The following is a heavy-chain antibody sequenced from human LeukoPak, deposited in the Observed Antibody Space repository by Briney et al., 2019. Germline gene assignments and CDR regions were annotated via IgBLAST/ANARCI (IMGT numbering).Heavy chain of an antibody. CDR2: IIPILGIA. J-gene: IGHJ6*02. CDR1: GGTFSSYA. Sequence: GASVKVSCKASGGTFSSYAISWVRQAPGQGLEWMGRIIPILGIANYAQKFQGRVTITADKSTSTAYMELSSLRSEDTAVYYCARDCSSTSCPPPGIAYGMDVWGQGTTVTVSS. CDR3: ARDCSSTSCPPPGIAYGMDV. D-gene: IGHD2-2*01. V-gene: IGHV1-69*04.